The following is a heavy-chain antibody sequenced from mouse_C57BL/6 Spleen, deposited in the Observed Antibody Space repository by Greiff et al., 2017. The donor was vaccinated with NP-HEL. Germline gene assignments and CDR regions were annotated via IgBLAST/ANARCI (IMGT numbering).Heavy chain of an antibody. J-gene: IGHJ2*01. D-gene: IGHD1-1*01. CDR1: GYSITSGYY. Sequence: VQLKESGPGLVKPSQSLSLTCSVTGYSITSGYYWNWIRQFPGNTLEWMGYISYDGSNNYNPSLKNRISITRDTSKNQFFLKLNSVTTEDTATYYCARKYYYGSSYVGFGYWGQGTTLTVSS. V-gene: IGHV3-6*01. CDR3: ARKYYYGSSYVGFGY. CDR2: ISYDGSN.